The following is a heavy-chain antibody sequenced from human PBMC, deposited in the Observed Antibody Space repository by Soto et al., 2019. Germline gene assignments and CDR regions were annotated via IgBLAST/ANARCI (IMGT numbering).Heavy chain of an antibody. CDR3: ARDTDRPQLGGNYYYIMDV. CDR2: IMPIFRTA. CDR1: GGTFSTAA. V-gene: IGHV1-69*12. D-gene: IGHD3-3*02. J-gene: IGHJ6*02. Sequence: QVQVEQSGAEVKKPGSSVKVSCKASGGTFSTAAISWVRQAPGQGLEWMGGIMPIFRTADYAQKFQGRVIITADESTTTAYVELRSLRSEDTAVYYCARDTDRPQLGGNYYYIMDVWGRGNTVTVSS.